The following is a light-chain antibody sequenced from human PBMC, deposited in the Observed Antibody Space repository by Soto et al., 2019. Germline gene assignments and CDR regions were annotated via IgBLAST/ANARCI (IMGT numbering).Light chain of an antibody. CDR3: SSYTSSSTTHV. CDR2: EVS. Sequence: QSVLTQPASVSGSPGQSITISCTGTSSDVGGYNYVSWYQQHPGKAPKLMIYEVSNRPSGVSNRFSGSKSGNTASLTISGLQAEHEADSYCSSYTSSSTTHVFGTGTKLTVL. J-gene: IGLJ1*01. CDR1: SSDVGGYNY. V-gene: IGLV2-14*01.